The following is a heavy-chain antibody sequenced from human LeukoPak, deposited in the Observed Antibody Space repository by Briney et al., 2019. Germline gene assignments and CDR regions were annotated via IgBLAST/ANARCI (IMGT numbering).Heavy chain of an antibody. V-gene: IGHV1-8*01. CDR3: ARRRLSSRGVGYNWFDP. Sequence: ASVKVSCKASGYTFTSYDINWVRQATGQGLEWMGWMNPNGGNTGYAQKFQGRVTMTRNTSISTAYMELSSLRSEDTAVYYCARRRLSSRGVGYNWFDPWGQGTLVTVSS. CDR1: GYTFTSYD. D-gene: IGHD6-13*01. CDR2: MNPNGGNT. J-gene: IGHJ5*02.